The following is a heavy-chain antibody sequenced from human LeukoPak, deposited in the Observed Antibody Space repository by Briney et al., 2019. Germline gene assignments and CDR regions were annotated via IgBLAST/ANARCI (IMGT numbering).Heavy chain of an antibody. CDR1: GFTFSSYW. D-gene: IGHD2-21*02. CDR2: IKQDGSEK. J-gene: IGHJ2*01. CDR3: ARGGHCGGDCYNWYFDL. Sequence: PGGSLRLSCAASGFTFSSYWMSWVRQAPGKGLEWVANIKQDGSEKYYVDSVKGRFTISRDNAMNSLYLQMNSLRAEDTAVYYCARGGHCGGDCYNWYFDLWGRGTLVTVSS. V-gene: IGHV3-7*01.